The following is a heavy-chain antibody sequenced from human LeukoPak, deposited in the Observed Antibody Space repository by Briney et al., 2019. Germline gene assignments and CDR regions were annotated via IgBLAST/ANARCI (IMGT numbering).Heavy chain of an antibody. V-gene: IGHV4-34*01. Sequence: SETLSLTCAVYGGSFSGYYWSWIRQPPGKGLEWIGEINHSGSTNYNPSLKSRVTISVDMSKNQFSLKLSSVTAADTAVYYCARLFWSGYYLGFDPWGQGTLVTVSS. CDR3: ARLFWSGYYLGFDP. CDR2: INHSGST. CDR1: GGSFSGYY. D-gene: IGHD3-3*01. J-gene: IGHJ5*02.